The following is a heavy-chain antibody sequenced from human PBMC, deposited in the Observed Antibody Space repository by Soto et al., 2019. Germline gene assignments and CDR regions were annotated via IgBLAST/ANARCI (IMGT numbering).Heavy chain of an antibody. CDR3: ARTVVTNYYYYGMDV. V-gene: IGHV4-59*01. CDR1: GGSISSYY. CDR2: IYYSGST. Sequence: QVQLQESGPGLVKPSETLSLTCTVSGGSISSYYWSWIRQPPGKGLRWIGYIYYSGSTNYNPSLRSRGTISVDTSKNQFSLKLSSVTAADTAVYYCARTVVTNYYYYGMDVWGQGTTVTVSS. J-gene: IGHJ6*02. D-gene: IGHD2-15*01.